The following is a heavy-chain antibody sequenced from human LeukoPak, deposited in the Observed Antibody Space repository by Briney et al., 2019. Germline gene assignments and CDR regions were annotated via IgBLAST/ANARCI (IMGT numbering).Heavy chain of an antibody. J-gene: IGHJ4*02. CDR2: IWYDGSNK. V-gene: IGHV3-33*01. CDR3: ARGLAYYDSSGYYDDY. Sequence: PGGSLRLSCAASGFTFSSYGMHWVRQAPGKGLEWVAVIWYDGSNKYYADSVKGRFTISRDNSKNMLYLQMNSLRAEDTAVYYCARGLAYYDSSGYYDDYWGQGTLVTVSS. CDR1: GFTFSSYG. D-gene: IGHD3-22*01.